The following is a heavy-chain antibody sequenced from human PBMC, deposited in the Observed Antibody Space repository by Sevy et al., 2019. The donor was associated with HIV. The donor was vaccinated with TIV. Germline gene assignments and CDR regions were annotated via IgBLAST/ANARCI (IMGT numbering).Heavy chain of an antibody. CDR2: IYYSGST. Sequence: SETLSLTCTVSGGSISSGGYYWSWIRQHPGKGLEWIGYIYYSGSTYYNPSLKSRFTISVDTSKNQFSLKLSSVTAADTAVYYCARGDYYDSRGFDYWGQGTLVTVSS. V-gene: IGHV4-31*03. D-gene: IGHD3-22*01. CDR1: GGSISSGGYY. J-gene: IGHJ4*02. CDR3: ARGDYYDSRGFDY.